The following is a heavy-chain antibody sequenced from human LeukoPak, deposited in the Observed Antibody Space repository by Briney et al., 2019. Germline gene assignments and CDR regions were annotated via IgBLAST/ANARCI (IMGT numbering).Heavy chain of an antibody. Sequence: SETLSLTCTVSGGSISSGGYYWSWIRQHPGKGLEWIGYIYCSGSTYYNPSLKSRVTISVDTSTNQFSLKLSSVTAADTAVYYCPRDSLSRYDFWSGYLSGAFDIWGQGTMITVSS. CDR3: PRDSLSRYDFWSGYLSGAFDI. J-gene: IGHJ3*02. D-gene: IGHD3-3*01. CDR2: IYCSGST. V-gene: IGHV4-31*03. CDR1: GGSISSGGYY.